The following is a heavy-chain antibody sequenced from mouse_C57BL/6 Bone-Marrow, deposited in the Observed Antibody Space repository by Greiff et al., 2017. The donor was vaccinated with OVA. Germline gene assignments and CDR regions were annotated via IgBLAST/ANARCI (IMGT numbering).Heavy chain of an antibody. V-gene: IGHV5-12*01. J-gene: IGHJ3*01. CDR3: ARPFPY. Sequence: EVKLMESGGGLVQPGGSLKLSCAASGFTFSDYYMYWVRQTPEKRLEWVAYISNGGGSTYYPDTVKGRFTISRDNAKNTLYLQMSRLKSEDTAMYYCARPFPYWGQGTLVTVSA. CDR2: ISNGGGST. CDR1: GFTFSDYY.